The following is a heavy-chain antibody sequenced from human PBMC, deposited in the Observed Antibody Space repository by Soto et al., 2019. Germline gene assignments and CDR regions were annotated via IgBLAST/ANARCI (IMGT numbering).Heavy chain of an antibody. D-gene: IGHD2-8*02. J-gene: IGHJ4*02. CDR3: ARDKITGLFDY. CDR1: GGCFSGYY. V-gene: IGHV4-34*01. CDR2: INHSGST. Sequence: PSETLSLTCAVYGGCFSGYYWTWIRQPPGTGLEWIGEINHSGSTNYNPSLKSRVTISVDTSKNQFSLKLTSVTAADTAVYYCARDKITGLFDYWGQGTLVT.